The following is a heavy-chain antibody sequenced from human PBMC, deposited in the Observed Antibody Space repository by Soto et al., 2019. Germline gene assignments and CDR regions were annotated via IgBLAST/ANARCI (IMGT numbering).Heavy chain of an antibody. D-gene: IGHD3-3*01. CDR3: ARDPGASDYDFWSGYYRPFDI. CDR1: GFTFSSYW. Sequence: GGSLRLSCAASGFTFSSYWMSWVRQAPGKGLEWVANIKQDGSEKYYVDSVKGRSTISRDNAKNSLYLQMNSLRAEDTAVYYCARDPGASDYDFWSGYYRPFDIWGQGTMVTVSS. V-gene: IGHV3-7*01. CDR2: IKQDGSEK. J-gene: IGHJ3*02.